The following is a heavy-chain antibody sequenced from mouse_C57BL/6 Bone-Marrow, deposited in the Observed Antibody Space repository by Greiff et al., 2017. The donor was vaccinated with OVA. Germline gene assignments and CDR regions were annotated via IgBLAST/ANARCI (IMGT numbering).Heavy chain of an antibody. CDR1: GFTFTDYY. D-gene: IGHD1-1*01. CDR2: IRNKANGYTT. J-gene: IGHJ1*03. Sequence: DVKLVESGGGLVQPGGSLSLSCAASGFTFTDYYMSWVRQPPGKALEWLGFIRNKANGYTTEYSASVKGRFTISRDNSQSILYLQMNALRAEDSATYYCARQYGSSLHWYFDVWGTGTTVTVSS. V-gene: IGHV7-3*01. CDR3: ARQYGSSLHWYFDV.